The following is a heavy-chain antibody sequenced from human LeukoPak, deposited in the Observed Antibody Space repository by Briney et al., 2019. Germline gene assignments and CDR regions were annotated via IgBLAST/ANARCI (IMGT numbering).Heavy chain of an antibody. D-gene: IGHD2-2*02. CDR1: GFTFSSYS. CDR2: ISSGSSYI. CDR3: ARDLVPAAIGGMDV. J-gene: IGHJ6*02. V-gene: IGHV3-21*01. Sequence: GGSLRLSCAASGFTFSSYSMNWVRQAPGKGLEWVSSISSGSSYIYYADSVKGRFTISRDDAKNSLYLQMNSLGAEDTALYYCARDLVPAAIGGMDVWGQGTTVTVSS.